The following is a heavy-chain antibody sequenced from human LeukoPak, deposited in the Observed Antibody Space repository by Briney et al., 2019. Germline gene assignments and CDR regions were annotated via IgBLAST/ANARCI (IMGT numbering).Heavy chain of an antibody. V-gene: IGHV1-46*01. CDR1: GYTFTGYY. CDR3: ARGEYYYGSGSYWVY. J-gene: IGHJ4*02. D-gene: IGHD3-10*01. CDR2: INPSGGST. Sequence: ASVKVTCKASGYTFTGYYMHWVRQAPGQGLEWMGIINPSGGSTSYAQKFQGRVTMTRNTSISTAYMELSSLRSEDTAVYYCARGEYYYGSGSYWVYWGQGTLVTVSS.